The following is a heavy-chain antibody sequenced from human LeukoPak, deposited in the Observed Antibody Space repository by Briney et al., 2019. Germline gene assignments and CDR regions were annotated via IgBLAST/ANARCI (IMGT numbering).Heavy chain of an antibody. Sequence: GGSLRLSCAASGFTFSSYSMNWVRQAPGKGLEWVSYISSSSTIYYADSVKGRFTISRDNAKNSLYLQMNSLRDEDTAVYYCARDGVIAVAGTRPQPWGQGTLVTVSS. J-gene: IGHJ5*02. D-gene: IGHD6-19*01. CDR1: GFTFSSYS. CDR3: ARDGVIAVAGTRPQP. CDR2: ISSSSTI. V-gene: IGHV3-48*02.